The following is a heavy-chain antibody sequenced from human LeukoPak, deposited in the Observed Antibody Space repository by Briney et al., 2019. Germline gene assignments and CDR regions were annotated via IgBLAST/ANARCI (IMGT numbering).Heavy chain of an antibody. CDR1: GGTFSSYA. D-gene: IGHD3-10*01. Sequence: SVKVSCKASGGTFSSYAISWVRQAPGQGLEWMGGIIPTFGTANYAQKFQGRVTITADESTSTAYMELSSLRSEDTAVYYCARVFRGFGEFLYYYGMDVWGQGTTVTVSS. CDR3: ARVFRGFGEFLYYYGMDV. CDR2: IIPTFGTA. V-gene: IGHV1-69*13. J-gene: IGHJ6*02.